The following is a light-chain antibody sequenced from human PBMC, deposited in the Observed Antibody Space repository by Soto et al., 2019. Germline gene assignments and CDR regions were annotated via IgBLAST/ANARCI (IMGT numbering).Light chain of an antibody. CDR2: AAS. CDR1: QGINRF. Sequence: DIQLTQSPSFLSASVGDRVTITCRASQGINRFLAWYQQKPGKAPKLLIYAASTLHSGVPSRFSGSGSGTEFTLTISSLQPEDFATYYCQQLKSNLITFGQGTRLEIK. J-gene: IGKJ5*01. CDR3: QQLKSNLIT. V-gene: IGKV1-9*01.